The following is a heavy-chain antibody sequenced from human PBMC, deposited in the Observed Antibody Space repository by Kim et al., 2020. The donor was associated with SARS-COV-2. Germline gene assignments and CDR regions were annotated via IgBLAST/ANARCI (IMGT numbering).Heavy chain of an antibody. Sequence: SETLSLTCAVYGGSFSGYYWSWIRQPPGKGLEWIGEINHSGSTNYNPSLKSRVTISVDTSKNQFSLKLSSVTAADTAVYYCARGPYCSSTSCYRPIDYLGQGTLVTVSS. CDR2: INHSGST. J-gene: IGHJ4*02. CDR3: ARGPYCSSTSCYRPIDY. CDR1: GGSFSGYY. V-gene: IGHV4-34*01. D-gene: IGHD2-2*02.